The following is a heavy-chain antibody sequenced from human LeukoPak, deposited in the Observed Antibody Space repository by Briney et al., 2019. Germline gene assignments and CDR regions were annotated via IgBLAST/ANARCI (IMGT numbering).Heavy chain of an antibody. D-gene: IGHD1-26*01. Sequence: SQTLSLTCTVSGGSISSGDYYWSWIRQPPGKGLEWIGYIYYSGSTYYNPSLKSRVTISVDTSKNQFSLKLSSVTAAETTVYYCARVRVGAHWFDPWGQGTLVTVSS. V-gene: IGHV4-30-4*08. CDR1: GGSISSGDYY. J-gene: IGHJ5*02. CDR3: ARVRVGAHWFDP. CDR2: IYYSGST.